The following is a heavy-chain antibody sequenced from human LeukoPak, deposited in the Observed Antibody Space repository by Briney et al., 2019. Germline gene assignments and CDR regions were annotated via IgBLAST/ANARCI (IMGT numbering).Heavy chain of an antibody. CDR3: ARRDYGGFFEN. Sequence: PSETLSLTCTVSGGSISSYGWSWIRQPPGKGLEWIGNIYYSGRTSYNPSLQSRVTISVDTSKNQFSLKLSTVTAADTAVYYCARRDYGGFFENWGQGTLVTVSS. V-gene: IGHV4-59*01. D-gene: IGHD4-23*01. J-gene: IGHJ4*02. CDR1: GGSISSYG. CDR2: IYYSGRT.